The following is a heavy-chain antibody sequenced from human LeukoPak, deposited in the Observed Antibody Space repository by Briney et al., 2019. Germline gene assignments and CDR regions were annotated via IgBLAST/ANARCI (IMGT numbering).Heavy chain of an antibody. D-gene: IGHD2-21*01. CDR2: ISTSGDTI. CDR1: GFTFSSYE. J-gene: IGHJ4*02. Sequence: RGSSRLSCSASGFTFSSYEMNWVGQAPGRGLEWVSYISTSGDTIYYADSMKPSFTISRDNAKNSVYLQMDSLRAEDTAVYYCARDVVEGPYYFDYCGQRALFSASS. V-gene: IGHV3-48*03. CDR3: ARDVVEGPYYFDY.